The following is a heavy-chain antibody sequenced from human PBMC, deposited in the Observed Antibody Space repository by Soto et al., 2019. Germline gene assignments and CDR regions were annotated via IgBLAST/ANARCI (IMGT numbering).Heavy chain of an antibody. D-gene: IGHD3-10*01. CDR1: GFTFSSYA. CDR2: ISGSGGST. V-gene: IGHV3-23*01. CDR3: AKPRAATYYYGSGSST. Sequence: SLRLSCAAAGFTFSSYAMSWVRQAPGKGLEWVSAISGSGGSTYYADSVKGRFTISRDNSKNTLYLQMNSLRAEDTAVYYCAKPRAATYYYGSGSSTWGQGTLVTVSS. J-gene: IGHJ5*02.